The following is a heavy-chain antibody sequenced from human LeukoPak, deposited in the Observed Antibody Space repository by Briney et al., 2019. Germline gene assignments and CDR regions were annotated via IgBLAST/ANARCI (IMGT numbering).Heavy chain of an antibody. CDR2: INSDGSST. CDR3: GRKYYYDSSGYYTGYYYYGMDV. CDR1: GFTFSSYW. V-gene: IGHV3-74*01. J-gene: IGHJ6*02. Sequence: PGGSLRLSCAASGFTFSSYWMHWVRQAPGKGLVWVSRINSDGSSTSYADSVKGRFTISRDNAKNTLYLQMNSLRAEDTAVYYCGRKYYYDSSGYYTGYYYYGMDVWGQGTTVTVSS. D-gene: IGHD3-22*01.